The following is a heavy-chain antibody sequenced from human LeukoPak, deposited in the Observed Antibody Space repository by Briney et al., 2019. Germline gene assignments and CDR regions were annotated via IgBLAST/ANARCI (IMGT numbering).Heavy chain of an antibody. CDR2: IYYSGST. Sequence: TPSETLSLTCTVSGGSISSSSYYWGWIRQPPGKGLEWIGSIYYSGSTYYNPSLKSRVTISVDTSKNQFSLKLSSVTAADTAVYYCAGESSKLLWFGESRDPWGQGTLVTVSS. J-gene: IGHJ5*02. CDR1: GGSISSSSYY. V-gene: IGHV4-39*07. CDR3: AGESSKLLWFGESRDP. D-gene: IGHD3-10*01.